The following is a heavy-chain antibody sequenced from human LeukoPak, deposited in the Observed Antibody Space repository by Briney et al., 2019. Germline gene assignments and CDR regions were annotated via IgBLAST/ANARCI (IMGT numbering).Heavy chain of an antibody. CDR1: VFTFGDHN. CDR3: ARSTRGGDY. V-gene: IGHV3-72*01. D-gene: IGHD2-2*01. Sequence: PGGSLGLSCASSVFTFGDHNMDWVRQAPGKGLEWIGRIRNKVNSYSTDYVASVKGRFSISRDDSNNAVYMQMNSLKIEDTAVYFCARSTRGGDYWGQGTLVIVSA. CDR2: IRNKVNSYST. J-gene: IGHJ4*02.